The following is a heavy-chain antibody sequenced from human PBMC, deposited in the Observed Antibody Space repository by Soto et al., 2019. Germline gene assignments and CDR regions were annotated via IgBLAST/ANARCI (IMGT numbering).Heavy chain of an antibody. D-gene: IGHD2-8*01. J-gene: IGHJ3*02. CDR3: ARTIVLMVYANRRAFDI. Sequence: TLSLTCTVSGGSISSGGYYWSWIRQHPGKGLERIGYIYYSGSTYYNPSLKSRVTISVDTSKNQFSLKLSSVTAADTAVYYCARTIVLMVYANRRAFDIWGQGTMVTVSS. CDR2: IYYSGST. V-gene: IGHV4-31*03. CDR1: GGSISSGGYY.